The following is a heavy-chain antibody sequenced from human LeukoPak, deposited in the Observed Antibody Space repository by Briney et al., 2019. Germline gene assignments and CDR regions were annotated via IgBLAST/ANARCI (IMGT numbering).Heavy chain of an antibody. V-gene: IGHV3-33*01. CDR3: ARGYYDSSYYYYYGMDV. CDR2: IWYDGSNK. CDR1: GFTFSSYG. Sequence: PGGSLRLPCAASGFTFSSYGMHWVRQAPGKGLEWVAVIWYDGSNKYYADSVKGRFTISRDNSKNTLYLQMNSLRAEDTAVYYCARGYYDSSYYYYYGMDVWGQGTTVTVSS. J-gene: IGHJ6*02. D-gene: IGHD3-22*01.